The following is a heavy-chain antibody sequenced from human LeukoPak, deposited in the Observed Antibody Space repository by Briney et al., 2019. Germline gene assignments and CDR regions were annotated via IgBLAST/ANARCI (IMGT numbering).Heavy chain of an antibody. Sequence: PGGSLRLSCAASGFTFSSYSMNWVRQAPGKGLEGVSSISSSSSYIYYADSVKGRFTISRDNAKNSLYLQMNSLRAEDTAVYYCARDRHYYDSSGSDWGQGTLVTVSS. CDR2: ISSSSSYI. CDR1: GFTFSSYS. CDR3: ARDRHYYDSSGSD. V-gene: IGHV3-21*01. J-gene: IGHJ4*02. D-gene: IGHD3-22*01.